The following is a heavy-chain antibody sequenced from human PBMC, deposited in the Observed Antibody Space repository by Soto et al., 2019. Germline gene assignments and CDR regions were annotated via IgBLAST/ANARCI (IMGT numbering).Heavy chain of an antibody. J-gene: IGHJ5*01. Sequence: SHTLSLTCGISGDSVSINSAAWNWLRQSPSRGLEWLGRTYYRSKWYNDYAVSVESRITINPDTSKNHYSLQLNFVTPEDTAVYFGDRGEQETRNILHSWSLGTRVTV. CDR3: DRGEQETRNILHS. D-gene: IGHD1-1*01. V-gene: IGHV6-1*01. CDR1: GDSVSINSAA. CDR2: TYYRSKWYN.